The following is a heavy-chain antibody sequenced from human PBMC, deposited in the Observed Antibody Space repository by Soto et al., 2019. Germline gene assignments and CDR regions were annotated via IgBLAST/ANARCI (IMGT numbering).Heavy chain of an antibody. Sequence: TLSLTCVVSGGSISSDNYSWSWIRQPPGKGLEWIGYIYHSGSTYCIPSLKSRVTISVDKSNNEFSLNLTSVTTADTAVYYCARAGGLGAVAVDYWGQGTLVTVSS. J-gene: IGHJ4*02. CDR1: GGSISSDNYS. D-gene: IGHD6-19*01. CDR3: ARAGGLGAVAVDY. V-gene: IGHV4-30-2*01. CDR2: IYHSGST.